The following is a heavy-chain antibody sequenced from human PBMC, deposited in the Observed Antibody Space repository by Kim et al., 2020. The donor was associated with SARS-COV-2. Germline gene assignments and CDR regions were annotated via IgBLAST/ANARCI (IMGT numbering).Heavy chain of an antibody. D-gene: IGHD1-1*01. J-gene: IGHJ5*02. CDR3: ARGGGTNIGWFDP. V-gene: IGHV4-34*01. Sequence: SNQSLKSRVTITVDTSKNQFTLKLSSVTAADTAVYYCARGGGTNIGWFDPWGQGTLVTVSS.